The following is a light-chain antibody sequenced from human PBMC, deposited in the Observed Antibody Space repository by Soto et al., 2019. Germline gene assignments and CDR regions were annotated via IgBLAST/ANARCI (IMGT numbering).Light chain of an antibody. Sequence: EIVLTQSPGTLSLSPGERATLSCRASQSVSSSYLAWYQQKPGQAPRLLIDGASSKATGIPDRFSGSGSGTDFTLAISRLEPEEFAVYYCQQYGSSPETFGQGTKVEIK. J-gene: IGKJ1*01. CDR1: QSVSSSY. CDR3: QQYGSSPET. CDR2: GAS. V-gene: IGKV3-20*01.